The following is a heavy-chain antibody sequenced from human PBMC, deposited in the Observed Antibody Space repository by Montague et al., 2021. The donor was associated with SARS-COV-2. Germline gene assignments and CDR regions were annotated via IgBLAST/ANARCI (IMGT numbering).Heavy chain of an antibody. CDR3: SRHPPGSARGEY. V-gene: IGHV4-59*08. CDR1: DGSISHYY. D-gene: IGHD2-15*01. Sequence: SETRSLTCTVSDGSISHYYWNWIRQPPGKGLEWIGYIHFSGSTNYNPSLKSRVAISLDSSENQFSLKLSSVTAADTAVYYCSRHPPGSARGEYWGQGILVTVSS. CDR2: IHFSGST. J-gene: IGHJ4*02.